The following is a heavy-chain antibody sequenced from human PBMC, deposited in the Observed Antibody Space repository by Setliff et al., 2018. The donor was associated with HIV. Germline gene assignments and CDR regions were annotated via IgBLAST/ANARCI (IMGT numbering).Heavy chain of an antibody. CDR1: GYSISSGYY. J-gene: IGHJ4*02. Sequence: SETLSLTCAGSGYSISSGYYWGWIRQPPGKGLEWIGSIYHSGSNYYNPSLKSRVTISVDTSKNQFSLKLSSVTAADTAVYYCARDDYYYDSSGYYPTFDYLGQGTLVTVSS. V-gene: IGHV4-38-2*02. CDR3: ARDDYYYDSSGYYPTFDY. CDR2: IYHSGSN. D-gene: IGHD3-22*01.